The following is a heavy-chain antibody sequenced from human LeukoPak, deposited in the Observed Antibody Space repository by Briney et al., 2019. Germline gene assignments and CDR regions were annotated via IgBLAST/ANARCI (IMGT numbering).Heavy chain of an antibody. CDR1: GFTFSSFA. CDR3: AKSTRAISSSWPKTYYFDY. D-gene: IGHD6-13*01. V-gene: IGHV3-23*01. Sequence: PGGSLRLSCAASGFTFSSFAINWVRQAPGKGLEWVSAISGSGGSTYYADSVKGRFTISRDNSKNTLYLQMNSLRAEDTAVYYCAKSTRAISSSWPKTYYFDYWGQGTLVTVSS. J-gene: IGHJ4*02. CDR2: ISGSGGST.